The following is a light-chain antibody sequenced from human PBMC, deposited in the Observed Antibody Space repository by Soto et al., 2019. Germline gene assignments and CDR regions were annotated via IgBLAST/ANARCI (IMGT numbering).Light chain of an antibody. Sequence: DIQMTQSPSSLSASVGDRVTITCRASQTINNYVSWYQQKPGKAPKSLIYAASTLQRGVPTRFSGSGSGTDFTLTFNSLQPEDSAIYYCQQSAKIPRTFGQGTKVEI. J-gene: IGKJ1*01. CDR3: QQSAKIPRT. CDR2: AAS. CDR1: QTINNY. V-gene: IGKV1-39*01.